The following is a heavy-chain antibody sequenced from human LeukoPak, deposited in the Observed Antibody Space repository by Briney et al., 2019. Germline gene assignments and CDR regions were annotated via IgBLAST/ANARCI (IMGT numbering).Heavy chain of an antibody. D-gene: IGHD3-10*01. J-gene: IGHJ6*02. CDR2: ISAYNGNT. Sequence: GASVKVSCKDSGYTFTSYGISWVRQAPGQGLEWMGWISAYNGNTNYAQKLQGRVTMTTDTSTSTAYMELRSLRSDDTAVYYCARDHGLRFGETSDYYGMDVWGQGTTVTVSS. V-gene: IGHV1-18*01. CDR1: GYTFTSYG. CDR3: ARDHGLRFGETSDYYGMDV.